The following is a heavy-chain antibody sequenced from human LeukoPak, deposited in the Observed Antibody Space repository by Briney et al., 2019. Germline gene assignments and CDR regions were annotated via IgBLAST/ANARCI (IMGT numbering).Heavy chain of an antibody. D-gene: IGHD3-22*01. J-gene: IGHJ3*02. CDR2: IYYSGST. CDR3: ASHLGNYYDSSGYSFGPGDAFDI. CDR1: GGSISSSY. Sequence: SETLSLTCTVSGGSISSSYWGWIRQPPGKGLECIGYIYYSGSTNYNPSLKSRVTISVDTSKNQFSLKMTSVTAADTAVYYCASHLGNYYDSSGYSFGPGDAFDIWGQGTMVTVSS. V-gene: IGHV4-59*08.